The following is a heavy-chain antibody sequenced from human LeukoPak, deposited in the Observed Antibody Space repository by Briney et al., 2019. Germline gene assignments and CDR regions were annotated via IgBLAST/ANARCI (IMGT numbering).Heavy chain of an antibody. CDR1: GFSVRDFW. CDR3: ARVIAAAGTIWFDP. J-gene: IGHJ5*02. CDR2: IEEDRTAD. D-gene: IGHD6-13*01. Sequence: GGSLRLSCAASGFSVRDFWMAWVRQAPGKGLEWVAHIEEDRTADYYVDSVKGRFTISKDDGKNSLYLQMNSLRAEDTAVYYCARVIAAAGTIWFDPWGQGTLVTVSS. V-gene: IGHV3-7*01.